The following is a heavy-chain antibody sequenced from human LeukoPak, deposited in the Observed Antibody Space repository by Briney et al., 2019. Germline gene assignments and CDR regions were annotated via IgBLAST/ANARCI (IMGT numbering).Heavy chain of an antibody. J-gene: IGHJ4*02. D-gene: IGHD6-19*01. CDR1: GGSFSGYY. CDR3: ARGRSIAVAAGDFDT. V-gene: IGHV4-34*01. Sequence: SETLSLTCAVYGGSFSGYYWSWIRQPPGQGLEWIGSLYSGGDTYYNASLKSRATMSVDTSKQQVSLSLSSVTAADTAKYFCARGRSIAVAAGDFDTWGQGTLVTVSS. CDR2: LYSGGDT.